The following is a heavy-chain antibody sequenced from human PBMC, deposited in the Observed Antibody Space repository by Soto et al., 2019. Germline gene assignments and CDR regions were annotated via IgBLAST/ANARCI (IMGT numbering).Heavy chain of an antibody. D-gene: IGHD3-22*01. CDR2: ISANGAGT. CDR1: GFTFGSYA. J-gene: IGHJ4*02. CDR3: AKLYYHDSTGYFRHFDY. V-gene: IGHV3-23*01. Sequence: LRLSCAASGFTFGSYAMSWVRQAPGRGLELVSVISANGAGTKYADSVKGRFTISRDIFTNTLYLQMNSLRAEDTAIYYCAKLYYHDSTGYFRHFDYWGQGTLVTVSS.